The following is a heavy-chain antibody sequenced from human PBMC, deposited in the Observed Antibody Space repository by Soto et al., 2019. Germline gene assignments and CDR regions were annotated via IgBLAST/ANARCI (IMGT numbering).Heavy chain of an antibody. D-gene: IGHD3-16*01. J-gene: IGHJ5*02. CDR1: GFTFRNNA. CDR3: ARARSMMMLDRLDP. V-gene: IGHV3-23*01. Sequence: PGGSLRLSCVASGFTFRNNAMNWVRQAPGKGLEWISDITSDGSKTHYADSVKGRFTISRDNSKNTLYLQMNSLTAEDTAVFYCARARSMMMLDRLDPWGQGTLVTVSS. CDR2: ITSDGSKT.